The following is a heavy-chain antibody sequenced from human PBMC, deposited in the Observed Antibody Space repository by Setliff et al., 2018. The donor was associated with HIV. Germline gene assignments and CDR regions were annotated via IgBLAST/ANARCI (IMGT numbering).Heavy chain of an antibody. CDR1: GGSISSYY. J-gene: IGHJ3*02. D-gene: IGHD3-3*01. Sequence: LSLTCTVSGGSISSYYWSWIRQPPGKGLEWIGYIYTSGSTNYNPSLKSRVTISVDTSKNQFSLKLSSVTAADTAVYYCARASNFWSGYSPGDAFDIWSQGTMVTVSS. CDR2: IYTSGST. CDR3: ARASNFWSGYSPGDAFDI. V-gene: IGHV4-4*08.